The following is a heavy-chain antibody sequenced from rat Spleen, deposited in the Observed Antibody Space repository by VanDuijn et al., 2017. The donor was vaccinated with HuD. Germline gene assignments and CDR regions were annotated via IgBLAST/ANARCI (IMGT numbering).Heavy chain of an antibody. J-gene: IGHJ2*01. CDR2: ISYDGIST. CDR3: ARRHYGYTDYFDY. CDR1: GFTFNNYG. D-gene: IGHD1-9*01. V-gene: IGHV5-29*01. Sequence: EVQLVESGGGLVQPGRSMKLSCAASGFTFNNYGMAWVRQAPTKGLEWVATISYDGISTYYRDSVRGRFTISRDIAKSTLSLQMDSLRSEDTATYYCARRHYGYTDYFDYWGQGVMVTVSS.